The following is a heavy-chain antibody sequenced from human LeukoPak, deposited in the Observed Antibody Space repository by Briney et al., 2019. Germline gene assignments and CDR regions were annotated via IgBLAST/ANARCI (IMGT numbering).Heavy chain of an antibody. CDR2: TIPILGIA. Sequence: SVKVSCKASGGTFSSYAISWVRQAPGQGLEWMGRTIPILGIANYAQKFQGRVTITADKSTSTAYMELSSLRSEDTAVYYCALVRGPSWFDPWGQGTLVTVSS. CDR3: ALVRGPSWFDP. V-gene: IGHV1-69*04. D-gene: IGHD3-10*01. CDR1: GGTFSSYA. J-gene: IGHJ5*02.